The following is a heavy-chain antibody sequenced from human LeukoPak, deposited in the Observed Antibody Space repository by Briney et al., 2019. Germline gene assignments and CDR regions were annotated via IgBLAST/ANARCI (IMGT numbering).Heavy chain of an antibody. CDR3: ARDTADIVATTPNY. Sequence: GGSLRLSCAASGFTFSSYWMSWVRQAPGKGLEWVANIKQDGSEKYYVDSVKGRFTISRDNAKNSLYLQMNSLRAEDTAVYYCARDTADIVATTPNYWGQGTLVTVSS. J-gene: IGHJ4*02. CDR1: GFTFSSYW. CDR2: IKQDGSEK. D-gene: IGHD5-12*01. V-gene: IGHV3-7*01.